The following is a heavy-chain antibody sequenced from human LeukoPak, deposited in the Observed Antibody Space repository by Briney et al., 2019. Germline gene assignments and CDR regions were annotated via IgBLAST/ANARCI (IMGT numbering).Heavy chain of an antibody. CDR3: AKGAYDYIEIAYFDS. J-gene: IGHJ4*02. D-gene: IGHD5-12*01. V-gene: IGHV3-23*01. CDR2: LIGSSGST. Sequence: GGSLRLSCAASGFTSTNYAMNWVRQAPGKGLEWVSVLIGSSGSTDYADSVKGRFTISRNISKNTLFLQMNSLRAEDTAIYYCAKGAYDYIEIAYFDSWGQGTLVTVSS. CDR1: GFTSTNYA.